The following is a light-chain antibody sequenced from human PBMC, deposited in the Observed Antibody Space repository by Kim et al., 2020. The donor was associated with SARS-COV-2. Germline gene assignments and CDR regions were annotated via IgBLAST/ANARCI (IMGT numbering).Light chain of an antibody. Sequence: SYELTQPPSVSVAPGQTASITCEGTNIGSRSVHWYQQKPGQAPMMVISYDTARPSGIPERFSGSNSGNTATLTISRVEAGDEADYYCQVWDSGSVHPVVFGGGTQLTVL. CDR1: NIGSRS. CDR3: QVWDSGSVHPVV. V-gene: IGLV3-21*04. J-gene: IGLJ2*01. CDR2: YDT.